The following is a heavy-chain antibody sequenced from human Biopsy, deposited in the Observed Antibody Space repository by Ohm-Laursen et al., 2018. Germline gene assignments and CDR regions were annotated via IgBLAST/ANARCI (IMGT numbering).Heavy chain of an antibody. CDR1: GFSLRTRGMS. CDR2: IGWDDDE. D-gene: IGHD5-18*01. J-gene: IGHJ4*02. Sequence: TQTLTLTYTFSGFSLRTRGMSVAWLRQPPGKALEWLAPIGWDDDEFYSTSLKARLTVSKDTSKNQVVLTLTNMDPVDTATYYCARSRAYSFGALEYWGQGILVTVSS. CDR3: ARSRAYSFGALEY. V-gene: IGHV2-70*16.